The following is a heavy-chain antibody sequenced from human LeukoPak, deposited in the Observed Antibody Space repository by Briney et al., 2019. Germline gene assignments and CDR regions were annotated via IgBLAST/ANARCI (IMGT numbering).Heavy chain of an antibody. CDR3: GRHDSMVRGVNFDY. CDR2: IYYSGST. D-gene: IGHD3-10*01. V-gene: IGHV4-39*01. Sequence: SETLSLTCTVSGASITSSSYYWGWIRQPPVKGLEWIGSIYYSGSTYYNPSLESPFTISVDTSKNQFSLKLSSVTAADTAVYYCGRHDSMVRGVNFDYWGQGALVTVSS. J-gene: IGHJ4*02. CDR1: GASITSSSYY.